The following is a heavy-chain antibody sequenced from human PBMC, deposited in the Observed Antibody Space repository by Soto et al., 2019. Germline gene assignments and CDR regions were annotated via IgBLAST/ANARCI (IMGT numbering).Heavy chain of an antibody. CDR2: ISGSGGST. CDR1: GFTFSSYA. CDR3: AKDLLAYGSGSYYDY. J-gene: IGHJ4*02. V-gene: IGHV3-23*01. Sequence: GSLRLSCAASGFTFSSYAMSWVRQAPGKGLEWVSAISGSGGSTYYADSVKGRFTISRDTSKNTLYLQMNSLRAEDTAVYYCAKDLLAYGSGSYYDYWGQGTLVTVSS. D-gene: IGHD3-10*01.